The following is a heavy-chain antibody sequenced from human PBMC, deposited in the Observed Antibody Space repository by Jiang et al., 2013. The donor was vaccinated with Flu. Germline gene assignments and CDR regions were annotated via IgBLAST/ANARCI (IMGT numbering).Heavy chain of an antibody. V-gene: IGHV4-4*09. CDR3: ARGDRLSPDPDLFFDA. J-gene: IGHJ4*01. D-gene: IGHD4/OR15-4a*01. CDR2: IYATGDT. Sequence: GDGLEWIGHIYATGDTRYNPSLKGRVAISIDTSKNRFSLRLNSVTAADAAVYYCARGDRLSPDPDLFFDAWGHGILVSVSS.